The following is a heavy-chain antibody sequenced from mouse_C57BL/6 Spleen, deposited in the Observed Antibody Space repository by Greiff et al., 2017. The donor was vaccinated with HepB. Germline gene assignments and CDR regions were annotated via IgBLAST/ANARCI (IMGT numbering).Heavy chain of an antibody. J-gene: IGHJ1*03. CDR1: GYTFTSYW. CDR3: ARDDGYYWYFDV. V-gene: IGHV1-53*01. D-gene: IGHD2-3*01. CDR2: INPRNGGT. Sequence: VQLQQSGTELVKPGASVKLSCKASGYTFTSYWMHWVKQRPGQGLEWIGNINPRNGGTNYNEKFKSKATLTVDKSSSTAYMQLSSLTSEDSAVYYCARDDGYYWYFDVWGTGTTVTVSS.